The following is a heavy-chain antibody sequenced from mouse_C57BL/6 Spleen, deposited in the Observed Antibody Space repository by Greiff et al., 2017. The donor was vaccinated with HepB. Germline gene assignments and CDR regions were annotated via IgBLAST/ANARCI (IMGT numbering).Heavy chain of an antibody. J-gene: IGHJ3*01. V-gene: IGHV1-76*01. CDR3: ARGGGGFAY. Sequence: QVQLQQSGAELVRPGASVKLSCKASGYTFTDYYINWVKQRPGQGLEWIARIYPGSGNTYYNEKFKGKATLTAEKSSSTAYMQLSSLTSEDSAVYFCARGGGGFAYWGQGTLVTVSA. CDR2: IYPGSGNT. CDR1: GYTFTDYY.